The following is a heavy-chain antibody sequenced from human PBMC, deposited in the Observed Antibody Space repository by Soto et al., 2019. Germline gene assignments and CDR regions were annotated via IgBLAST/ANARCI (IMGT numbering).Heavy chain of an antibody. CDR3: ARAFIAVAGREYYFVY. V-gene: IGHV1-3*01. CDR1: GYTFTSYA. J-gene: IGHJ4*02. D-gene: IGHD6-19*01. Sequence: ASVKVSCKASGYTFTSYAMHWVRQAPGQRLEWMGWINAGNGNTKYSQKFQGRVTITRDTSASTAYMELSSLRSEDTAVYYCARAFIAVAGREYYFVYWGQGTLVTVSS. CDR2: INAGNGNT.